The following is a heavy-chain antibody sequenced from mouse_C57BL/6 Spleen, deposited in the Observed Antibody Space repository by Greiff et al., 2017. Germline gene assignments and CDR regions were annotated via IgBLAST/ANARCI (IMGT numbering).Heavy chain of an antibody. CDR2: ISSGGSYT. Sequence: VDSGGDFGMAGGSLKLSCAASGFTFSSYGMSWVRQTPDKRLEWVATISSGGSYTYYPDSVKGRFTISRDNAKNTLYLQMSSLKSEDTAMYYCAREEVTTVVAPFAYWGQGTLVTVSA. CDR3: AREEVTTVVAPFAY. J-gene: IGHJ3*01. CDR1: GFTFSSYG. V-gene: IGHV5-6*01. D-gene: IGHD1-1*01.